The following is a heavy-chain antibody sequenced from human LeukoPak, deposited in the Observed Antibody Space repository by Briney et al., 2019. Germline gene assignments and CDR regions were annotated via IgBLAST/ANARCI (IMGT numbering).Heavy chain of an antibody. J-gene: IGHJ3*02. CDR2: IIPIFGTA. Sequence: GASVTASCKASGGTFSSYAISWVRQAPGQGLEWMGGIIPIFGTANYAQKFQGRVTITTDESTSTAYMELSSLRSEDTAVCYCARDLGVVGATGDAFDIWGQGTMVTVSS. CDR1: GGTFSSYA. V-gene: IGHV1-69*05. CDR3: ARDLGVVGATGDAFDI. D-gene: IGHD1-26*01.